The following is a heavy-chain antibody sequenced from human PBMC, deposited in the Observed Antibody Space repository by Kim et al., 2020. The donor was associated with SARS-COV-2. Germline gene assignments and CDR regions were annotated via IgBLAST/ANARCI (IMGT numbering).Heavy chain of an antibody. CDR3: ARDGGYSSGDYYFVY. CDR1: GGSVSSGSYF. CDR2: IYYSGST. Sequence: SETLSLTCTVSGGSVSSGSYFWTWIRQSPGKGLEWIGYIYYSGSTNYNPSLKSRVSMSVDTSKRQFSLRLTSVTAADTAVYYCARDGGYSSGDYYFVYWGQGALVTVSS. D-gene: IGHD3-10*01. J-gene: IGHJ4*02. V-gene: IGHV4-61*01.